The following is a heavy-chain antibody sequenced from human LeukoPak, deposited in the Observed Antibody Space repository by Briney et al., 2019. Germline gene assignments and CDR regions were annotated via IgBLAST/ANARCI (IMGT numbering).Heavy chain of an antibody. J-gene: IGHJ6*03. V-gene: IGHV4-39*01. Sequence: PSETLSLTCIVSGGSISSYYWGWIRQPPGKGLEWIGSIYYSGSTYYNPSLKSRVTISVDTSKNQFSLKLSSVTAADTAVYYCAGPGLGGYYYYYMDVWGKGTTVTISS. D-gene: IGHD3-10*01. CDR1: GGSISSYY. CDR2: IYYSGST. CDR3: AGPGLGGYYYYYMDV.